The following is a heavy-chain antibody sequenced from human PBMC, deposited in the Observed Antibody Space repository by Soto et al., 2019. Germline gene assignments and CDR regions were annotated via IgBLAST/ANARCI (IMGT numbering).Heavy chain of an antibody. D-gene: IGHD6-13*01. CDR1: GFTFSSYG. Sequence: GGSLRLSCAASGFTFSSYGMHWVRQAPGKGLEWVAVISYDGSHEYCVDSVKGRFTISRDNSKNTLYLQMNSLRAEDTALYYCAKDVAERTAAAGTWGQGTLVTVSS. CDR3: AKDVAERTAAAGT. CDR2: ISYDGSHE. V-gene: IGHV3-30*18. J-gene: IGHJ5*02.